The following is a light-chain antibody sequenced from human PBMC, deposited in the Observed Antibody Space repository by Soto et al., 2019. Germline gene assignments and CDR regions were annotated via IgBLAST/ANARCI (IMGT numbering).Light chain of an antibody. CDR1: SSDVGGSTY. CDR3: SSYTSSSTPYA. CDR2: EVN. J-gene: IGLJ1*01. V-gene: IGLV2-14*01. Sequence: QSALTQPASVSGSPGQSITISCTGTSSDVGGSTYVSWYQQHPGRAPQLMIYEVNNRPSGVSDRFSGSKSGNTASLTISGLQAEDEADYYCSSYTSSSTPYAFGTGTKVTVL.